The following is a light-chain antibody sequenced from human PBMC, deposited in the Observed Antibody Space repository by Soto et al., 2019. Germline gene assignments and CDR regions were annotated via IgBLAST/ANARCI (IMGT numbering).Light chain of an antibody. CDR1: ESLSSAY. J-gene: IGKJ1*01. V-gene: IGKV3-20*01. CDR2: GAS. CDR3: QRDAGSPPET. Sequence: ESLSSAYLAWYQQKPGQAPRLLLYGASTRATGIPDRFSCSGSGTEFTLSICGLGPHDLPVYCCQRDAGSPPETIGRGTKVDIK.